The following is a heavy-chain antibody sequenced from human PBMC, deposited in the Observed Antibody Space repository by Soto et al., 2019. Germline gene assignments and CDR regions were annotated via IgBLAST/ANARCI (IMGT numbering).Heavy chain of an antibody. J-gene: IGHJ5*02. CDR2: ISSSSSYI. D-gene: IGHD2-15*01. CDR1: GFTFSSYS. V-gene: IGHV3-21*01. CDR3: VRVPEASVAAFDP. Sequence: EVQLVESGGGLVKPGGSLRLYCAASGFTFSSYSMTWVRQAPGKGLEWVSSISSSSSYIYYADTVKGRFTISRDNAKNSLYLQMNSLRAEDTAVYYCVRVPEASVAAFDPWGQGTLVTVS.